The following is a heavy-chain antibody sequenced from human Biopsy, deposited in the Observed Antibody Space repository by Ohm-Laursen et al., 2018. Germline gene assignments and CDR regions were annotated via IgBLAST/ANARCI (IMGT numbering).Heavy chain of an antibody. V-gene: IGHV4-34*01. CDR1: GGSFSGDY. CDR2: INHRGST. J-gene: IGHJ6*02. D-gene: IGHD3-16*01. Sequence: SETLSLTCVVYGGSFSGDYWSWIRQPPGKGLEWIGEINHRGSTNYNPSLKSRVTISGDTSKNQFSLKLRSVTAADTAVYYCARAVDYYDPYYYYGLDVWGQGTTVTVSS. CDR3: ARAVDYYDPYYYYGLDV.